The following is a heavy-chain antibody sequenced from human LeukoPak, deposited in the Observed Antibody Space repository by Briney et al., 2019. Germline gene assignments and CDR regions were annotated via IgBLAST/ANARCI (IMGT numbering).Heavy chain of an antibody. CDR2: IYYSGST. J-gene: IGHJ4*02. CDR1: GGSISSYY. V-gene: IGHV4-59*01. CDR3: ARDSIAARGRAFDY. Sequence: SETLSLTCTVSGGSISSYYWSWIRQPPGKGLEWIGYIYYSGSTNYNPSLKSRVTISVDTSKNQFSLKLSSVTAADTAVYYCARDSIAARGRAFDYRGQGTLVTVSS. D-gene: IGHD6-6*01.